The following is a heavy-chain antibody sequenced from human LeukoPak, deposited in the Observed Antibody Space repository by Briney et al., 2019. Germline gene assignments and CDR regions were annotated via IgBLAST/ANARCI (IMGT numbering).Heavy chain of an antibody. CDR3: ARGAAMVRGVLYYYGMDV. CDR1: GGSFSGYY. D-gene: IGHD3-10*01. J-gene: IGHJ6*04. Sequence: SETLSLTCAVYGGSFSGYYWSWIRQPPGKGLEWIGEINHSGSTNYNPSLKSRVTISVDTSKNQFSLKLSSVTAADTAVYYCARGAAMVRGVLYYYGMDVWGKGTTVTVSS. V-gene: IGHV4-34*01. CDR2: INHSGST.